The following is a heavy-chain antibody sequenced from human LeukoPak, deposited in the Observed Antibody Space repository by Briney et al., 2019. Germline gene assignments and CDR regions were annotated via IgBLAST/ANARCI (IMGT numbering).Heavy chain of an antibody. CDR3: AREVEYYDSSGYRPHAFDI. J-gene: IGHJ3*02. Sequence: SETLSLTCTVSGGSISSSNYYWGWTRQPPGKGLEWFGSISYSGGTSYNPSLRSRVTISVDTSKNQFSPKLNSVTAADTAVYYCAREVEYYDSSGYRPHAFDIWGQGTVVTVSS. D-gene: IGHD3-22*01. CDR1: GGSISSSNYY. V-gene: IGHV4-39*02. CDR2: ISYSGGT.